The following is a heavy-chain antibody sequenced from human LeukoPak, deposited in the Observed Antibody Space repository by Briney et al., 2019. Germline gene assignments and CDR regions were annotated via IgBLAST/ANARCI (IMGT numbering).Heavy chain of an antibody. CDR1: GGSISSYY. J-gene: IGHJ4*02. CDR3: ARGRRWLQFTYYFDY. V-gene: IGHV4-59*01. Sequence: PSETLSLTCTVSGGSISSYYWSWIRQPPGKGLEWIGYIYYSGSTNYNPSLKSRVTISVDTSKNQFSLKLSSVTAADTAVYYCARGRRWLQFTYYFDYWGQGTLVTVSS. CDR2: IYYSGST. D-gene: IGHD5-24*01.